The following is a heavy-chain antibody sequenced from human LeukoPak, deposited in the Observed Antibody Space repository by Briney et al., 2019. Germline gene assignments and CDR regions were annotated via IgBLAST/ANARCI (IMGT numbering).Heavy chain of an antibody. Sequence: SETLSLTCTVSGASISTYFWSWIRQPPGKGLEWIGYFYYNGSTNYNPSLKSRVTISVDTSKNQSSLKLSSLTAADTAVYYYARDSADCSSTSCYSHYMDVWGKGTTVTVSS. CDR1: GASISTYF. D-gene: IGHD2-2*02. V-gene: IGHV4-59*01. CDR2: FYYNGST. CDR3: ARDSADCSSTSCYSHYMDV. J-gene: IGHJ6*03.